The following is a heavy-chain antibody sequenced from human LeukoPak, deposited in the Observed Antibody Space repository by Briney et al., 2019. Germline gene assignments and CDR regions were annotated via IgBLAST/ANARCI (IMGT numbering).Heavy chain of an antibody. Sequence: PSETLSLTCTVSSGSTSSSPYYWNWIRQPAGKGLEWIGHIYTSGSTNYNPSLKSRVTVSLDTSKNQFSLTLNSVTAADTAVYYCATSGWFGAPQTGYYYGGFDSWGQGTLVTVSS. V-gene: IGHV4-61*09. D-gene: IGHD3-22*01. CDR2: IYTSGST. J-gene: IGHJ4*02. CDR3: ATSGWFGAPQTGYYYGGFDS. CDR1: SGSTSSSPYY.